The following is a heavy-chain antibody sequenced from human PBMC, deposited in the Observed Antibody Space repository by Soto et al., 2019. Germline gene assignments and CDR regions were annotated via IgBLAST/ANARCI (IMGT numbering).Heavy chain of an antibody. J-gene: IGHJ4*02. Sequence: PGGSLRLSCAASGFTFSSYAMSWVRQAPGKGLEWVSTISASGGSTYHADSVKGRFTISRDNSKNTLYLQMNSLRAEDTAVYYCARTPSAYWIGDYWGQGTLVTVSS. D-gene: IGHD3-16*01. V-gene: IGHV3-23*01. CDR3: ARTPSAYWIGDY. CDR1: GFTFSSYA. CDR2: ISASGGST.